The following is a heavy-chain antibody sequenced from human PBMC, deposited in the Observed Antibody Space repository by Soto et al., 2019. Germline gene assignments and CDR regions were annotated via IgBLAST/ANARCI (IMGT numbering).Heavy chain of an antibody. J-gene: IGHJ6*02. CDR1: SGPDRSHN. D-gene: IGHD4-17*01. V-gene: IGHV4-59*08. Sequence: QVQLQQSGPRLVKPSETLSLTCTVSSGPDRSHNWGWIRQPPGRGLEWIGYVYYTGDTAYNPSLSGRVTIXAXTXXNAISLTLTSVTAADTAVYYCVRQGIDYLHGLVDVWGQGTTVSVSS. CDR2: VYYTGDT. CDR3: VRQGIDYLHGLVDV.